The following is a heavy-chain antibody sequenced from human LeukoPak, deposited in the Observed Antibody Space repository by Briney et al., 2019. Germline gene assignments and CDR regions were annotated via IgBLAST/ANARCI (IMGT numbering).Heavy chain of an antibody. J-gene: IGHJ4*02. CDR1: GFPFSRYA. CDR3: ARDTFQPGLIDS. CDR2: INTDSSDI. Sequence: GGSLRLSCGASGFPFSRYAMNRVRQAPGKGLGGVSYINTDSSDIHYADYVKGRFTISRDNASNTLYLQLSILSSEDSAVYYCARDTFQPGLIDSWGQGTLVTVSS. V-gene: IGHV3-21*05. D-gene: IGHD2-2*01.